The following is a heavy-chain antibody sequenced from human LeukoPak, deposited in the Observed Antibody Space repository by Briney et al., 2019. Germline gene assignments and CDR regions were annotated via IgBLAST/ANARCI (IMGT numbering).Heavy chain of an antibody. Sequence: SETLSLTCTVSGVSISSHYWSWIRQPPGKGLEWIGYIYYSGSTNYNPSLKSRVTISVDTSKNQFSLKLSSVTAADTAVYYCARAYSDFWSGYFDYWGQGTLVTVSS. CDR2: IYYSGST. D-gene: IGHD3-3*01. CDR1: GVSISSHY. CDR3: ARAYSDFWSGYFDY. J-gene: IGHJ4*02. V-gene: IGHV4-59*11.